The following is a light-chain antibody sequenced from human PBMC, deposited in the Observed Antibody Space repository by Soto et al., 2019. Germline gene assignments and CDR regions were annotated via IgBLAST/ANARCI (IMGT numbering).Light chain of an antibody. CDR1: QDITTH. Sequence: IQVTQSPSSVSASIGDRVFLACRASQDITTHLAWYQQKPGKAPILLIYAASTLQSGVPSRFSGSGFGTAFTLTISSLQPDDFATYYCQQLYSYPWTFGQGTTVEIK. V-gene: IGKV1-9*01. CDR2: AAS. CDR3: QQLYSYPWT. J-gene: IGKJ1*01.